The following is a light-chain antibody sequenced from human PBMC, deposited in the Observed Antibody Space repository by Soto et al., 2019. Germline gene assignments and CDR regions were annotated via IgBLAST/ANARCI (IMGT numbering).Light chain of an antibody. CDR2: DNN. V-gene: IGLV1-51*01. Sequence: QSVLTQPPSVSAAPGQKVTISCSGSSSNIRNNYVSWYQHLPGTAPKLLIYDNNKRPSGIPDRFSGSKSGTSATLGITGLQTGDEADYYCGTWDSSLSAVVFGGGTKLTV. J-gene: IGLJ2*01. CDR1: SSNIRNNY. CDR3: GTWDSSLSAVV.